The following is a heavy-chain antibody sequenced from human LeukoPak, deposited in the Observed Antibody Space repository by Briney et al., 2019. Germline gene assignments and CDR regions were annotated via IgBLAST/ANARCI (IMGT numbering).Heavy chain of an antibody. Sequence: SGGSLRLSCAASGFTFNNYPMSWVRQAPGKGLEWVAAIGDKGVDTKYADSVKGRFTISRDNSKNTLYLQMNSLRAEDTAVYYCAKWLYDSRSPVDWGQGTLVTVSS. D-gene: IGHD3-22*01. J-gene: IGHJ4*02. V-gene: IGHV3-23*01. CDR3: AKWLYDSRSPVD. CDR2: IGDKGVDT. CDR1: GFTFNNYP.